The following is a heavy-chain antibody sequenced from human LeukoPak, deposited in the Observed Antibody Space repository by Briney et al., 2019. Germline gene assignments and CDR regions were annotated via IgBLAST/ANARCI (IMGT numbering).Heavy chain of an antibody. D-gene: IGHD2-2*01. V-gene: IGHV4-39*01. J-gene: IGHJ4*02. CDR3: ARLVKGYCSSSSCHYFDY. CDR2: IYYSGST. CDR1: GGSISSSSYY. Sequence: PSETLSLTCPVSGGSISSSSYYWGWIRQPPGKGLEWIGSIYYSGSTYYNPSLKSRVTKSVDTSKNQFSLKLSSVTAADTAVYYCARLVKGYCSSSSCHYFDYWGQGTLVTVSS.